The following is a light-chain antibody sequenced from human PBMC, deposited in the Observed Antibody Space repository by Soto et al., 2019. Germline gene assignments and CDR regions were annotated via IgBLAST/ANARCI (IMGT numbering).Light chain of an antibody. Sequence: EIVLTQSPATLSLSPGERATLSCRASQSVDSYLAWYQQKPGQAPRLLIYDTSNRATGIPARFSGSGSGTDFTLTISSLEPEDFAVYYCQQRRNWWLIFGGGTKVEIK. CDR2: DTS. CDR1: QSVDSY. V-gene: IGKV3-11*01. J-gene: IGKJ4*01. CDR3: QQRRNWWLI.